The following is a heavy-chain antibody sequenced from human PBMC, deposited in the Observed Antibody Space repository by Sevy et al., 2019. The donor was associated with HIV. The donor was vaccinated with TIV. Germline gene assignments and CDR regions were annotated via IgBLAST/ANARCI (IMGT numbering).Heavy chain of an antibody. CDR2: INSDGSST. CDR3: ARVDVRGVIRTSDTNYYYGMDV. Sequence: GGSLRLSCAASGFTFSSYWMHWVRQAPGKGLVWVSRINSDGSSTSYADSVKGRFTISRDNAKNTLYLQMNSLRAEDTAVYYCARVDVRGVIRTSDTNYYYGMDVWGQGTTVTVSS. J-gene: IGHJ6*02. CDR1: GFTFSSYW. D-gene: IGHD3-10*01. V-gene: IGHV3-74*01.